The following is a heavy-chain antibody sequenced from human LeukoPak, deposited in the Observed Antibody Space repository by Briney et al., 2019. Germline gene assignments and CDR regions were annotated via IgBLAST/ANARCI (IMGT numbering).Heavy chain of an antibody. J-gene: IGHJ5*02. V-gene: IGHV3-74*01. CDR2: INSDGSST. D-gene: IGHD6-13*01. CDR3: ASGQQLVRGWFDP. CDR1: GFTFSSDW. Sequence: GGSLRLSCAASGFTFSSDWMHWVRQAPGKGLVWVSRINSDGSSTSYADSVKGRFTISRDNAKNTLYLQMSSLRAEDTAVYYCASGQQLVRGWFDPWGQGTPVTVSS.